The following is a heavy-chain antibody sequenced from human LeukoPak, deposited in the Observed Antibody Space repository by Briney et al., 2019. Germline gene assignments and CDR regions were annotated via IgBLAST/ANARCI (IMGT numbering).Heavy chain of an antibody. CDR1: GFTFSSYA. Sequence: GGSLRLSCAASGFTFSSYAMSWVRQAPGKGLEWVSSISGSGGSTYNADSVEGRFTISRDNSKNTLYLQMNSLRAEDTAVYYCAKGSYYFDYWGQGTLVTVSS. D-gene: IGHD1-26*01. CDR2: ISGSGGST. J-gene: IGHJ4*02. V-gene: IGHV3-23*01. CDR3: AKGSYYFDY.